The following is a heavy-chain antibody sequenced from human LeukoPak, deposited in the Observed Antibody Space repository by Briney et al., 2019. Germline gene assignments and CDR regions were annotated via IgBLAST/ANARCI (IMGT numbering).Heavy chain of an antibody. CDR3: TRLIGSGWYFDY. CDR1: TYSFSDYW. Sequence: GESLKISCKGSTYSFSDYWIGWVRQMPGKGLEWGAIIYPGDSDTRYSPSFQGQVTISAEKSISTVYLQWSSLQASDTAMYYCTRLIGSGWYFDYWGQGTLVTVSS. D-gene: IGHD3-10*01. CDR2: IYPGDSDT. J-gene: IGHJ4*02. V-gene: IGHV5-51*01.